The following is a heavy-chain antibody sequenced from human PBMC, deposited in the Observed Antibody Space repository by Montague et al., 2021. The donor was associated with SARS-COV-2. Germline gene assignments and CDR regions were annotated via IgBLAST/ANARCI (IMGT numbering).Heavy chain of an antibody. Sequence: SETLSLTCAVYGGSFSGYYWSWIRQPPGKGLEWIGEINHSGSTNYNPSLKSRVTISVDASKNQFSLKLSSVTAADTAVYHCARGRRILLWFGELLSGGDYYGMDVWGQGTTGTVSS. CDR2: INHSGST. CDR3: ARGRRILLWFGELLSGGDYYGMDV. V-gene: IGHV4-34*01. J-gene: IGHJ6*02. CDR1: GGSFSGYY. D-gene: IGHD3-10*01.